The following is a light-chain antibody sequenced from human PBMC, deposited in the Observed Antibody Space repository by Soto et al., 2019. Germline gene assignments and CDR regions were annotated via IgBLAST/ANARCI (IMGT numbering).Light chain of an antibody. CDR2: GAS. CDR3: QQYGSSPFIT. J-gene: IGKJ5*01. Sequence: EIVLTQSPGTLSLSPGDRATLSCRASQSLSSSFLAWYQQKPGQAPRLLIYGASSRATGIPDRFSGSGSGTDFTLTASRLEPEDFAVYYCQQYGSSPFITFGQGTRLEIK. V-gene: IGKV3-20*01. CDR1: QSLSSSF.